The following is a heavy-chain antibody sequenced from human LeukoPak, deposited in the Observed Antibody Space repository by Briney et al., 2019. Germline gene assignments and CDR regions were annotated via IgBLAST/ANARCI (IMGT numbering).Heavy chain of an antibody. CDR1: GGSISSRDYY. D-gene: IGHD2-2*01. J-gene: IGHJ4*02. V-gene: IGHV4-30-4*01. Sequence: SQTLSLTCTVSGGSISSRDYYWSWIRQPPGKGLEWIGYVYWSGSTYNNPSLESRVTISVDTSKNLFSLQLRSVTAADTAVYYCARSPRGIGSSSTWIFYFDSWGQGTLVTVSS. CDR3: ARSPRGIGSSSTWIFYFDS. CDR2: VYWSGST.